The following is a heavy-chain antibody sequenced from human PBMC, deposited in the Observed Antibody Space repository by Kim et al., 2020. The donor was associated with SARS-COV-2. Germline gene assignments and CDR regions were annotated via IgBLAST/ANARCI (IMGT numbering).Heavy chain of an antibody. CDR3: ARLSCSSTSCYGLDY. J-gene: IGHJ4*02. Sequence: GESLKISCKGSGYSFTSYWISWVRQMPGKGLEWMGRIDPSDSYTNYSPSFQGHVTISADKSISTAYLQWSSLKASDTAMYYCARLSCSSTSCYGLDYWGQGTLVTVSS. CDR2: IDPSDSYT. D-gene: IGHD2-2*01. V-gene: IGHV5-10-1*01. CDR1: GYSFTSYW.